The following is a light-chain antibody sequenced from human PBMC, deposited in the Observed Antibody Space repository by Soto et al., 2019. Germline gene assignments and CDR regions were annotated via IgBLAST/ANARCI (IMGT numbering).Light chain of an antibody. J-gene: IGKJ1*01. CDR1: QSVPSNF. CDR3: QQYDSSWT. CDR2: GVS. V-gene: IGKV3-20*01. Sequence: EIVLTQSPGTLSLSPGERATLSCRASQSVPSNFLAWYQQKPGQAPILVIYGVSRRATGIPDRFSGSGSGTDFTLTISRLEPEDFAVYYCQQYDSSWTF.